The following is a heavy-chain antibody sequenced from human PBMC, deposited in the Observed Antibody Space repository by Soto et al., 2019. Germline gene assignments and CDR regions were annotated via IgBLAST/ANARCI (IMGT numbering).Heavy chain of an antibody. CDR1: GFTFSNAW. Sequence: EMQLVESGGGLVKPGGSLRLSCAASGFTFSNAWMNWVRQAPGKGLEWVGRIKSKTDGGTTDYAAPVKGRFTISRDDSKNTLYLQMSSLKTEDTAVYYCTTVRWLRRNGMDVWGQGTTVTVSS. D-gene: IGHD5-12*01. V-gene: IGHV3-15*07. CDR3: TTVRWLRRNGMDV. J-gene: IGHJ6*02. CDR2: IKSKTDGGTT.